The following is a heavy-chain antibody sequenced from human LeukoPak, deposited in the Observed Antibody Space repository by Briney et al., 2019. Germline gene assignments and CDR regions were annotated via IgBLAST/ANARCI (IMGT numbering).Heavy chain of an antibody. J-gene: IGHJ3*02. Sequence: ASVKVSCKASGYTFTSYGISWVRQAPGQGLEWMGWISAYNGNTNYAQKLQGRVTMTTDTSTSTAYMELRSLRSEDTAVYYCARDRLDCGGYAFDIWGQGTMVTVSS. CDR1: GYTFTSYG. CDR2: ISAYNGNT. CDR3: ARDRLDCGGYAFDI. V-gene: IGHV1-18*01. D-gene: IGHD4-23*01.